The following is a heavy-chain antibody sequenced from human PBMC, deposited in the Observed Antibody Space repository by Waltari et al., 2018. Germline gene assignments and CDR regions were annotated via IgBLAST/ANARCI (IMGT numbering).Heavy chain of an antibody. CDR2: VDPEDGET. CDR1: GYTFTDYY. Sequence: EVQLVQSGTEVKKPGATVKISCKASGYTFTDYYMHWVQQAPGKGLEWMGRVDPEDGETIYAEKFQGRVTITADTSTDTAYMELSSLRSEDTAVYYCATVGSSSGMEYFQHWGQGTLVTVSS. D-gene: IGHD6-13*01. V-gene: IGHV1-69-2*01. CDR3: ATVGSSSGMEYFQH. J-gene: IGHJ1*01.